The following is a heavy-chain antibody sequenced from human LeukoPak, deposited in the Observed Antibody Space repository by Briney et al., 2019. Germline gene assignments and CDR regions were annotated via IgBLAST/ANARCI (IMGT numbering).Heavy chain of an antibody. CDR1: GFTFDDYS. V-gene: IGHV3-43D*03. D-gene: IGHD4-17*01. CDR3: AKGTVGDYRAGPDY. J-gene: IGHJ4*02. Sequence: GGSLRLSCAASGFTFDDYSMHWVRQLAAKGLEWVSFISWDGASTYYADSVKGRFTISRDNSKNSLYLQMNSLRAEDTAMYYCAKGTVGDYRAGPDYWGRGTLVTVSS. CDR2: ISWDGAST.